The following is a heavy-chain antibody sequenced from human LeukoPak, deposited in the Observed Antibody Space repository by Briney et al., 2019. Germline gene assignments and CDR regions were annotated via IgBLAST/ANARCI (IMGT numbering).Heavy chain of an antibody. V-gene: IGHV1-2*02. J-gene: IGHJ5*02. CDR1: GGTFSSYA. CDR3: ARARSIVVVPAAIAFDP. Sequence: ASVKVSCKASGGTFSSYAISWVRQAPGQGLEWMGWINPNSGGTNYAQKFQGRVTMTRDTSISTAYMELSRLRSDDTAVYYCARARSIVVVPAAIAFDPWGQGTLVTVSS. CDR2: INPNSGGT. D-gene: IGHD2-2*02.